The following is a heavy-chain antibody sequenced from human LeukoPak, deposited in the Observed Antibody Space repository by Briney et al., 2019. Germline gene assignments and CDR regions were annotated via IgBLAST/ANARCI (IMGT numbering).Heavy chain of an antibody. V-gene: IGHV3-9*01. CDR1: GFTFDDYA. CDR3: ARVQNFYCGGDCYALEDYYMDV. CDR2: ISWNSGSI. D-gene: IGHD2-21*02. Sequence: QAGGSLRLSCAASGFTFDDYAMHWVRHAPGKGLEWVSGISWNSGSIGYADSVKGRFTISRDNAKNSLYLQMNSLRAEDTAVYYCARVQNFYCGGDCYALEDYYMDVWGKGTTVTVSS. J-gene: IGHJ6*03.